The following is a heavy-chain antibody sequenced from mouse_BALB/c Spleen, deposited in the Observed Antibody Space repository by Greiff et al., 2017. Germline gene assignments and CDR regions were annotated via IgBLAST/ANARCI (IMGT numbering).Heavy chain of an antibody. CDR2: INPSTGYT. D-gene: IGHD1-1*02. J-gene: IGHJ2*01. Sequence: QVQLQQSGAELAKPGASVKMSCKASGYTFTSYWMHWVKQRPGQGLEWIGYINPSTGYTEYNQKFKDKATLTADKSSSTAYMQLSSLTSEDSAVYYCARRGWTADYFDYWGQGTTLTVSS. V-gene: IGHV1-7*01. CDR3: ARRGWTADYFDY. CDR1: GYTFTSYW.